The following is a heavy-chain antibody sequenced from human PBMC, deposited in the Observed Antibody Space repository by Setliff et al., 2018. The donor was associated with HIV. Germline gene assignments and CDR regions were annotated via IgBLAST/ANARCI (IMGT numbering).Heavy chain of an antibody. D-gene: IGHD6-13*01. CDR1: GFTLSSYE. Sequence: GSLRLSCAASGFTLSSYEMNWVRQAPGKGLEWISYISSSGTIKKYASSVRGRFTISRDNAKKSLYLQMDSLRAEDTAVYYCARSRAAGFDYWGQGTLVTVSS. J-gene: IGHJ4*02. CDR3: ARSRAAGFDY. CDR2: ISSSGTIK. V-gene: IGHV3-48*03.